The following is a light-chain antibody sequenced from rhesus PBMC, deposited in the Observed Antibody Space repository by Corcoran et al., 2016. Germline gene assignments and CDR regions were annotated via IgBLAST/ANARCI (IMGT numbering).Light chain of an antibody. CDR3: QHGYGTPFT. J-gene: IGKJ3*01. CDR1: ENVNND. V-gene: IGKV1-74*01. Sequence: DIQMTQSPSSLSASVGDRVTITCRASENVNNDLNGSKQKPGKTPKLLIYKASTLQSWVPSRFSVSGSVTDYTFTISSLQPEDVATYYCQHGYGTPFTFGPGTKLDIK. CDR2: KAS.